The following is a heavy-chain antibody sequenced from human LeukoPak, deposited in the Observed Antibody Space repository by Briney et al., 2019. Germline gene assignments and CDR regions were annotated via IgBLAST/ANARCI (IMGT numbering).Heavy chain of an antibody. Sequence: GGSLRLSCAASGFTLRSYAMSWVRQAPGKGLEWVSVISGSGGSTYYADSVKGRFTISRDNAKNSLYLQMNSLRAEDTAVYYCARYEGATLFDYWGQGTLVTVSS. CDR3: ARYEGATLFDY. J-gene: IGHJ4*02. CDR2: ISGSGGST. D-gene: IGHD1-26*01. V-gene: IGHV3-23*01. CDR1: GFTLRSYA.